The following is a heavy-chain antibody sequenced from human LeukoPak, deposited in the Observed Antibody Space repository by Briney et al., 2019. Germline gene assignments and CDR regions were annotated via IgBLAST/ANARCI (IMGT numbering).Heavy chain of an antibody. Sequence: SETLSLTCTVSGGSISSYYWSWIRQPPGKGLEWIGYIYYSGSTNYNPSLKSRVTISVDTSKNQFSLKLSSVTAADTAVYYCARESAGLSYYYDSSGYGRWFDPWGQGTLVTVSS. D-gene: IGHD3-22*01. CDR1: GGSISSYY. CDR3: ARESAGLSYYYDSSGYGRWFDP. V-gene: IGHV4-59*01. J-gene: IGHJ5*02. CDR2: IYYSGST.